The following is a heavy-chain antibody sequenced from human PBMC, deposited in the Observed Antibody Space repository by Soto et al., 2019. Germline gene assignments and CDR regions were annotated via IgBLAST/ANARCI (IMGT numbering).Heavy chain of an antibody. Sequence: QVQLVETGGGVVQPGRSLRLSCAASGFSFSSYLMHWVRQAPGKGLEWVAVTSYDGTNKYYADSVKGRFTISRDNSQKMLFLQMNSVRAEDTAVFYCVRGVSGYSYGSYRGMSPGFGLDVWGQGTTVIVSS. V-gene: IGHV3-30-3*01. D-gene: IGHD5-18*01. CDR1: GFSFSSYL. J-gene: IGHJ6*02. CDR3: VRGVSGYSYGSYRGMSPGFGLDV. CDR2: TSYDGTNK.